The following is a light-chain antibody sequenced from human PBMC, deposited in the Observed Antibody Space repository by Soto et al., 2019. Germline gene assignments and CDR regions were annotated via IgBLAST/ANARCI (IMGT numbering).Light chain of an antibody. CDR3: QHYGSSRT. J-gene: IGKJ1*01. Sequence: EIVFTQSPGTLSLSPGERSTLSCRASQSVSSSYLAWYQQKPGQAPRLLIYGASSRATGIPDRFSGSGSGTDFTLTISRLEPEDFAVYYCQHYGSSRTFGQGTKVDIK. V-gene: IGKV3-20*01. CDR2: GAS. CDR1: QSVSSSY.